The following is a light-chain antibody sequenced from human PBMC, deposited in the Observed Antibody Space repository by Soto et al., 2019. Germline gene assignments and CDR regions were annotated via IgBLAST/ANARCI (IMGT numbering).Light chain of an antibody. Sequence: DIQMTQSPSTLSASIGDRVTITCRASQTINNWLAWYQPKPGKAPNLLIYHASNLETGVPSRFSSSAFGTEFTLTISSLQPDDFATYYCQHYNSYPWTFGQGTKVEIK. CDR3: QHYNSYPWT. V-gene: IGKV1-5*01. CDR1: QTINNW. CDR2: HAS. J-gene: IGKJ1*01.